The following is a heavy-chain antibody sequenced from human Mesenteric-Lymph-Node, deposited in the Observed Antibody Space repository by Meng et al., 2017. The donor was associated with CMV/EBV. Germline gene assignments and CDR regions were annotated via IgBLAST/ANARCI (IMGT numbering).Heavy chain of an antibody. V-gene: IGHV3-21*01. D-gene: IGHD6-13*01. CDR1: GFTFSNY. CDR2: ISSSSSYI. Sequence: GESLKISCAASGFTFSNYMSWVRQAPGKGLEWVSSISSSSSYIYYADSVKGRFTISRDNAKNSLYLQMNSLRAEDTAVYYCATVIAAGETDYWGQGTLVTVSS. J-gene: IGHJ4*02. CDR3: ATVIAAGETDY.